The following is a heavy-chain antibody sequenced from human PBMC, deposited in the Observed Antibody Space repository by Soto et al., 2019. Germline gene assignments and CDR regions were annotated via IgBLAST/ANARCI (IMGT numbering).Heavy chain of an antibody. CDR1: GGTFSSYA. J-gene: IGHJ4*02. Sequence: QVQLVQSGAEVKKPGSSVNVSCKASGGTFSSYAISWVRQAPGQGLEWMGGIIPIFGTANYAQKFQGRVTITADESTSTAYMELSSLRSEDTAVYYCARVAVRDGYNPYYFDYWGQGTLVTVSS. D-gene: IGHD5-12*01. CDR3: ARVAVRDGYNPYYFDY. V-gene: IGHV1-69*01. CDR2: IIPIFGTA.